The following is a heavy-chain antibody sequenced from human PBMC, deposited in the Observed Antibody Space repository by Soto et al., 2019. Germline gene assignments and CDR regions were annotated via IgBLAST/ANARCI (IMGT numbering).Heavy chain of an antibody. CDR3: ARQQLAAPVDYYAY. CDR1: GFTLSSYC. J-gene: IGHJ4*02. V-gene: IGHV3-33*01. Sequence: WGTLTLSCAASGFTLSSYCMHWVRQAPAKGLEGVAVIWYDGSNKNYADSVKGRFTISRDNSKNTLYLQLNSLRAEDTAVYYCARQQLAAPVDYYAYLGQGTLVTVSS. D-gene: IGHD6-13*01. CDR2: IWYDGSNK.